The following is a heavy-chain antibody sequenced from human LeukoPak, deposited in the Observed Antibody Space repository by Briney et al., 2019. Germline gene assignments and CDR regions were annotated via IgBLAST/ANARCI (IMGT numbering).Heavy chain of an antibody. Sequence: QPGGSLRLSCAASGFTVSSTYMSWVRQAPGKGLEWVAVISNGGRIYYADSVKGRFTISRDNSKNTLYLQMNSLRAEDTAVYYCARDGTYYSASGESSGYSLDVWGQGTTVTVSS. CDR1: GFTVSSTY. CDR2: ISNGGRI. CDR3: ARDGTYYSASGESSGYSLDV. J-gene: IGHJ6*02. V-gene: IGHV3-53*01. D-gene: IGHD3-10*01.